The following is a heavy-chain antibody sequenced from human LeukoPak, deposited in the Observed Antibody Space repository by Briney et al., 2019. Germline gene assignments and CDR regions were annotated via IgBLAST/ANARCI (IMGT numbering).Heavy chain of an antibody. J-gene: IGHJ4*02. CDR1: GYTFTGYY. V-gene: IGHV1-46*01. CDR3: ARSPYTYGSLFYLDY. D-gene: IGHD5-18*01. CDR2: INPSGGST. Sequence: EASVKVSCKASGYTFTGYYMHWVRQAPGQGLEWMGIINPSGGSTTYAQKFQGRVALTRDTSTSTVYMELSSLRSEDTALYYCARSPYTYGSLFYLDYWGQGTLVTVSS.